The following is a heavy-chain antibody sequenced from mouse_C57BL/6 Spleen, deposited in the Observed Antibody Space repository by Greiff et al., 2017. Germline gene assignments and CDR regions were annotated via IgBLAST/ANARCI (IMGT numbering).Heavy chain of an antibody. CDR2: IHPNSGST. CDR1: GYTFTSYW. Sequence: QVQLKQPGAELVKPGASVKLSCKASGYTFTSYWMHWVKQRPGQGLEWIGMIHPNSGSTNYNEKFKSKATLTVDKSSSTAYMQLSSLTSEDSAVYYCARRGYYGSSPYFDYWGQGTTLTVSS. V-gene: IGHV1-64*01. CDR3: ARRGYYGSSPYFDY. J-gene: IGHJ2*01. D-gene: IGHD1-1*01.